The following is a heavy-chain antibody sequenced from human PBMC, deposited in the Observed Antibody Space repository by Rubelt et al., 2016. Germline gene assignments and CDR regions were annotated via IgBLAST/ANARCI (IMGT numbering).Heavy chain of an antibody. CDR3: ARDPDSTLGVSFDI. D-gene: IGHD3-10*01. J-gene: IGHJ3*02. CDR1: GFTFSSHG. Sequence: LWGRGGGVVQPGRSLRLSCAPSGFTFSSHGMHWVRQAPGKGLEWVAVVWSDGSHQYYGDSVKGRFTISRDNSKKTLYLQMNSLRAEDTAVYYCARDPDSTLGVSFDIWGQGTRVTVSS. V-gene: IGHV3-33*01. CDR2: VWSDGSHQ.